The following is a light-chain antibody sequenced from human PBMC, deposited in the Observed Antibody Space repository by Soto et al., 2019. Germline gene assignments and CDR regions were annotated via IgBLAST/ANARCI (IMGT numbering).Light chain of an antibody. Sequence: QSVLTQAPSASGTPGQRVTISCSGSSSNIGSNTVRWYQQLPGTAPKLLIYSNDQRPSGVPDRFSGSKSGTSASLAIGGLQSEDEADYYCAAWDGSLNGWVFGGGTKVTVL. CDR1: SSNIGSNT. V-gene: IGLV1-44*01. CDR3: AAWDGSLNGWV. J-gene: IGLJ2*01. CDR2: SND.